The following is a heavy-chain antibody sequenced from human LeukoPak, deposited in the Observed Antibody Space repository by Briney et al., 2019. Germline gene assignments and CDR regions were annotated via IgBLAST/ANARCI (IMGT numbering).Heavy chain of an antibody. CDR2: ISGSGGST. CDR1: GFTFSSCA. Sequence: PGGSLRLSCAASGFTFSSCAMSWVRQAPGKGLEWVSAISGSGGSTYYADSVKGRFTISRDNSKNTLYLQMNSMSAEDTAVYYCARVSTVTTGRKGYYFDYWGQGTLVTVSS. D-gene: IGHD4-17*01. J-gene: IGHJ4*02. V-gene: IGHV3-23*01. CDR3: ARVSTVTTGRKGYYFDY.